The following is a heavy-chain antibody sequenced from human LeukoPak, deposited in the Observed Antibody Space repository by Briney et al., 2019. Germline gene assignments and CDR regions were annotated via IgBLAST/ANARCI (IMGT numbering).Heavy chain of an antibody. CDR1: GGTFSSYA. CDR2: IIPIFGTA. J-gene: IGHJ6*03. D-gene: IGHD5-18*01. CDR3: AREGDTAMVNNYYYMDV. V-gene: IGHV1-69*06. Sequence: GASVKVSCKASGGTFSSYAISWVRQAPGQGLEWMGGIIPIFGTANYAQKFQGRVTITADKSTSTAYMELSSLRSEDTAVYYCAREGDTAMVNNYYYMDVWGKGTTVTVSS.